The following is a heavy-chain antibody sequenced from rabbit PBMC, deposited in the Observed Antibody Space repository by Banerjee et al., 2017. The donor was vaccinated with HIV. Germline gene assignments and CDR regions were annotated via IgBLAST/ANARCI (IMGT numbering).Heavy chain of an antibody. CDR3: VRGASSSGYYSL. D-gene: IGHD1-1*01. CDR1: GFDFNTYG. J-gene: IGHJ4*01. Sequence: QEQLVESGGGLVQPGGSLKLSCKASGFDFNTYGVSWVRQAPGKGLEWIGYIDPLFGTTYYANWVNGRFPISSHNAQNTLYLQLNTLTAADTATYFCVRGASSSGYYSLWGQGTLVTVS. V-gene: IGHV1S47*01. CDR2: IDPLFGTT.